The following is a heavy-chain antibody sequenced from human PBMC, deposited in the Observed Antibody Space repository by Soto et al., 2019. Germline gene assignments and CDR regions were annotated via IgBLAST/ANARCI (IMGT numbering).Heavy chain of an antibody. D-gene: IGHD3-22*01. V-gene: IGHV1-3*01. J-gene: IGHJ4*02. CDR2: INAGNGNT. CDR1: GDSFASSA. CDR3: ARGDGYYYFDY. Sequence: ASVEVSCKASGDSFASSAMHWVRQAPGQRLEWMGWINAGNGNTKYSQKFQGRVTITRDTSASTAYMELSSLRSEDTAVYYCARGDGYYYFDYWGQGTLVTISS.